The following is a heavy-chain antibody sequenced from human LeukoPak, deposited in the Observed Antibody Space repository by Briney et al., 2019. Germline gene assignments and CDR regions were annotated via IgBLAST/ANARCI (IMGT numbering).Heavy chain of an antibody. D-gene: IGHD4-17*01. CDR2: IYYSGST. Sequence: SETLSLTCTVSGGSISSYYWSWIRQPPGKGLEWIGYIYYSGSTNYNPSLKSRVTISVDTSKNQLSLKLSSVTAADTAVYYCARDYGDYDYPPPVDWGQGTLVTVSS. J-gene: IGHJ4*02. CDR3: ARDYGDYDYPPPVD. CDR1: GGSISSYY. V-gene: IGHV4-59*12.